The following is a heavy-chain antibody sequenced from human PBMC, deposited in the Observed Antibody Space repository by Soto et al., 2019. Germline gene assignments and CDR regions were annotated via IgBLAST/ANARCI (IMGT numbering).Heavy chain of an antibody. CDR2: ISSSSSYI. CDR1: GFTFSSYS. Sequence: GGPLRLSCAASGFTFSSYSMNRVRQAPGKGLEWVSSISSSSSYIYYADSVKGRFTISRDNAKNSLYLQMNSLRAEDTAVYYCAKEDNYYYDSSGYRGGFQHWGQGTLVTVSS. V-gene: IGHV3-21*01. CDR3: AKEDNYYYDSSGYRGGFQH. J-gene: IGHJ1*01. D-gene: IGHD3-22*01.